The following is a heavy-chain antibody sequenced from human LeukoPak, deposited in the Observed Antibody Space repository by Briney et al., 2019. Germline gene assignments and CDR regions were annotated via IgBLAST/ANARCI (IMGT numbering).Heavy chain of an antibody. V-gene: IGHV1-24*01. CDR2: FDPEDVET. CDR3: ATYSGYTAY. Sequence: ASVKVSCKVSGYTLTELAIHWVRQAPGKGLEWMGGFDPEDVETIYAQKFQGRVTMTEDTYTDTAYMELSSLRSEDTAVYYCATYSGYTAYWGQGTLVSVSS. CDR1: GYTLTELA. D-gene: IGHD5-12*01. J-gene: IGHJ4*02.